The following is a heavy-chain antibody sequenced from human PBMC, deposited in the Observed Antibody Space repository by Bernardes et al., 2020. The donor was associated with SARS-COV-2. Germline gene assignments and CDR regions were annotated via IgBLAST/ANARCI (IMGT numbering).Heavy chain of an antibody. CDR1: GYTLTELS. CDR2: FDPEDGET. Sequence: ASVKVSCKVSGYTLTELSMHWVRQAPGKGLEWMGGFDPEDGETIYAQKFQGRVTMTEDTSTDTAYMELSSLRSEDTAVYYCATDRIAVAGAAFDIWGQGTMVTVSS. CDR3: ATDRIAVAGAAFDI. V-gene: IGHV1-24*01. J-gene: IGHJ3*02. D-gene: IGHD6-19*01.